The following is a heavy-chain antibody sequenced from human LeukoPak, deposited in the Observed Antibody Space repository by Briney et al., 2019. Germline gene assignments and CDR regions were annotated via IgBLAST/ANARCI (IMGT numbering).Heavy chain of an antibody. V-gene: IGHV1-8*01. CDR1: GYTFTSYD. CDR3: ARGPIYYSTGIYYFDY. D-gene: IGHD3-10*01. J-gene: IGHJ4*02. CDR2: MNPNSGNT. Sequence: GASAKVSCKASGYTFTSYDMNWVRQASGQGLEWMGWMNPNSGNTGSAQNFQGRVTMTRDTSISTAYMELSSLRSEDTAVYYCARGPIYYSTGIYYFDYWGQGTLVTVSS.